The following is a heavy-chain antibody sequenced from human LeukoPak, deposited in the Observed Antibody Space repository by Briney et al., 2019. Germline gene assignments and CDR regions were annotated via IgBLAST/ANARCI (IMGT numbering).Heavy chain of an antibody. CDR2: IYYSGST. D-gene: IGHD2-15*01. J-gene: IGHJ6*03. V-gene: IGHV4-61*08. CDR1: GGSISSGGYY. CDR3: ARGRVVVVVAATRVIYYYYMDV. Sequence: PSETLSLTCTVSGGSISSGGYYWSWIRQHPGKGLEWIGYIYYSGSTNYNPSLKSRVTISVDTSKNQFSLKLSSVTAADTAVYYCARGRVVVVVAATRVIYYYYMDVWGKGTTVTVSS.